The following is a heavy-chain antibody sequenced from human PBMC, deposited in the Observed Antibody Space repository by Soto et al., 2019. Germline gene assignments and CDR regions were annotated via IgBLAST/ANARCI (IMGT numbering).Heavy chain of an antibody. CDR2: IYYSGST. Sequence: QVQLQESGPGLVKPSETLSLTCTVSGGSVSSGSYFWSCIRQPPGKGLEWIGYIYYSGSTNYNPSLKSRVTISVDTSKNQFSLKLSSVTAADTAVYYCARDYSSSSNYYYYYGMDVWGQGTTVTVSS. J-gene: IGHJ6*02. V-gene: IGHV4-61*01. D-gene: IGHD6-6*01. CDR1: GGSVSSGSYF. CDR3: ARDYSSSSNYYYYYGMDV.